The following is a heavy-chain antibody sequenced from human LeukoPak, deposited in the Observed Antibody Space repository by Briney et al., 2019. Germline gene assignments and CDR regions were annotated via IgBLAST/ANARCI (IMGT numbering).Heavy chain of an antibody. D-gene: IGHD3-22*01. J-gene: IGHJ4*02. CDR1: GGTFSSYA. V-gene: IGHV1-18*01. CDR3: ARTSVIYYYDSSGYYPDY. Sequence: ASVKVSCKASGGTFSSYAISWVRQAPGQGLEWMGWISAYNGNTNYAQKLQGRVTMTTDTSTSTAYMELRSLRSDDTAVYYCARTSVIYYYDSSGYYPDYWGQGTLVTVSS. CDR2: ISAYNGNT.